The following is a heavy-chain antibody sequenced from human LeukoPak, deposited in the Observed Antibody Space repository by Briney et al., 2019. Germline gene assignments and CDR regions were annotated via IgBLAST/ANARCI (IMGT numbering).Heavy chain of an antibody. CDR1: GGSISSYY. Sequence: SSETLSLTCTVSGGSISSYYWSWIRQPAGKGLEWIGRIYTSGSNNYNPSLKSRVTISVDTSKNLFSLKLSSVTAADTAVYYCARAPDTAMVPPYYYYYMDVWGKGTTVTVSS. CDR3: ARAPDTAMVPPYYYYYMDV. J-gene: IGHJ6*03. CDR2: IYTSGSN. V-gene: IGHV4-4*07. D-gene: IGHD5-18*01.